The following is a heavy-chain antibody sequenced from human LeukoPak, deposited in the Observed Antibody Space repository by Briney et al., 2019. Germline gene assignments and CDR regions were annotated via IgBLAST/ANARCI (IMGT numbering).Heavy chain of an antibody. D-gene: IGHD7-27*01. CDR3: ARVAWGYYYYMDV. CDR1: GGSISSYY. V-gene: IGHV4-4*07. Sequence: SETLSLTCTVSGGSISSYYWSWIRQPAGKGLEWIGRCHASWSTDYNASLQSRVTMSVDTSKSQFSLKLHSVTAADTAMYYCARVAWGYYYYMDVWGKGTTVSVS. J-gene: IGHJ6*03. CDR2: CHASWST.